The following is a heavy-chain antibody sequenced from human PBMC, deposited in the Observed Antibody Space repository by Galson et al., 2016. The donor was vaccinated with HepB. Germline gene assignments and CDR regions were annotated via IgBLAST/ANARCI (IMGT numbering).Heavy chain of an antibody. V-gene: IGHV3-21*01. CDR2: ISSSSSYI. Sequence: SLRLSCAASGFTFSSYSMNWVRQAPGKGLEWVSFISSSSSYIYYADSVKGRFTISRDNAKNSVYLQMNSLRAEDTAVYYCARFLDNPERMSSSWYVAFSIWGQGTLVTVSP. CDR3: ARFLDNPERMSSSWYVAFSI. J-gene: IGHJ4*02. D-gene: IGHD6-13*01. CDR1: GFTFSSYS.